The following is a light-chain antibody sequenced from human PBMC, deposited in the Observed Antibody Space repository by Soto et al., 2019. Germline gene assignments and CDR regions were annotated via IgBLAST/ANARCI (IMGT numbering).Light chain of an antibody. CDR3: QQYNSYWRT. Sequence: DIQMTQSPSTLSASVGDRVTITCRASQSVSSRLAWYQQKTGNAPKLLIYDASSLESGVPSRFSGSGSGTELTLTISTLHLDDFATYYCQQYNSYWRTFGGGTNVDIK. J-gene: IGKJ4*01. CDR2: DAS. V-gene: IGKV1-5*01. CDR1: QSVSSR.